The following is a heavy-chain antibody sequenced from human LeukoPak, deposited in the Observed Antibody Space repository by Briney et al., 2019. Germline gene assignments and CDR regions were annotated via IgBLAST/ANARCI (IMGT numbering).Heavy chain of an antibody. CDR3: ARTMYCSSTSCYRARFDY. CDR1: GYTFTGYY. CDR2: INPNSGGT. D-gene: IGHD2-2*01. V-gene: IGHV1-2*02. Sequence: GASVKVSCKASGYTFTGYYMHWVRQAPGQGLEWMGWINPNSGGTNYAQKFQGRVTMTRDTSISTAYMELSRLRSDDTAVYYCARTMYCSSTSCYRARFDYWAREPWSPSPQ. J-gene: IGHJ4*02.